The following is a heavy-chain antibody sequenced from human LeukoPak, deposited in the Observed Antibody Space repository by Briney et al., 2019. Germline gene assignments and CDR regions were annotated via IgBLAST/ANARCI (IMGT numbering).Heavy chain of an antibody. CDR1: GFTVSSNY. V-gene: IGHV3-49*04. D-gene: IGHD4-17*01. CDR2: IRSKAYGGTT. Sequence: GGSLRLSCAASGFTVSSNYMSWVRQAPGKGLEWVGFIRSKAYGGTTQYAASVKGRFTISRDDSKSIAYLQMNSLKTEDTAVYYCTTDSGDYRGYDPWGQGTLVTVSS. CDR3: TTDSGDYRGYDP. J-gene: IGHJ5*02.